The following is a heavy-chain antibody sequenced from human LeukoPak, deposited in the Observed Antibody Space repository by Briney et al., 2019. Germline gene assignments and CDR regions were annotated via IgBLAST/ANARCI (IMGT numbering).Heavy chain of an antibody. V-gene: IGHV3-21*01. J-gene: IGHJ4*02. CDR1: GFTFSSYS. CDR3: ARDLTTVTTS. D-gene: IGHD4-17*01. Sequence: PGGSLRLSCAASGFTFSSYSMTWVRQAPGKGLEWVSSISSSSSYIYYADSVKGRFTISRDNAKNSLYLQMNSLRAEDTAVYYCARDLTTVTTSWGQGTLVTVSS. CDR2: ISSSSSYI.